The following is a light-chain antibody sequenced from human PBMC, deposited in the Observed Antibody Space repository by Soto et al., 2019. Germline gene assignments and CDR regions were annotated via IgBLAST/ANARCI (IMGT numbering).Light chain of an antibody. CDR1: QSVSSNY. Sequence: DIVLTQSPGTLSWSPAERATLSCWASQSVSSNYLAWYHQKPGQAPRLLIYGASSRATGIPDRFSGSGSGTDFTLTISRLESEDFAVYHCQQHGSSPLTFGGGTKVDIK. CDR3: QQHGSSPLT. CDR2: GAS. J-gene: IGKJ4*01. V-gene: IGKV3-20*01.